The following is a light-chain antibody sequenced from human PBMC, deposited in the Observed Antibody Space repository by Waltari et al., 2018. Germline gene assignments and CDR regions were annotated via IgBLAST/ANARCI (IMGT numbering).Light chain of an antibody. V-gene: IGKV3-20*01. J-gene: IGKJ1*01. Sequence: DTLLTQSPGTMSLSPGERATLSCRASRTVYSDYLAWYQQKFCQAPSLLIYGVSNRATGVADRFSGSGSGTDFYLTITRLEPEDAAVYFCQHYGGFPWSFGQGTKVEIK. CDR2: GVS. CDR1: RTVYSDY. CDR3: QHYGGFPWS.